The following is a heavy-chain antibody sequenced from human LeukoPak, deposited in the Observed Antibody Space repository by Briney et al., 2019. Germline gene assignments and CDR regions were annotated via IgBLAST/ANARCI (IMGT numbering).Heavy chain of an antibody. D-gene: IGHD1-26*01. J-gene: IGHJ4*02. CDR3: AKDSGGSYFDY. V-gene: IGHV3-30*18. CDR2: MSYDGSNK. CDR1: GFTFSSYG. Sequence: GRSLRLSCAASGFTFSSYGMHWVRQAPGKGLEWVAVMSYDGSNKYYADSVKGRFTISRDNSKNTLYLQMNSLRAEDTAVYYCAKDSGGSYFDYWGQGTLVTVSS.